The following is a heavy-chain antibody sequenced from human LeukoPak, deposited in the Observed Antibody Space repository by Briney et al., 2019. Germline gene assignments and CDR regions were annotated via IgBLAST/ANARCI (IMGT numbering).Heavy chain of an antibody. V-gene: IGHV3-33*01. CDR2: IWYDGGKK. CDR3: VRYCNGGSCYRAAFDV. D-gene: IGHD2-15*01. Sequence: GGSLRLSCAASGFTFSDYGMYWVRQAPGKGLEWVALIWYDGGKKYYTDSVRGRFTISRDNSKNTLYLQMNSLRAEDTAVYYCVRYCNGGSCYRAAFDVWGPGTTVTVSS. J-gene: IGHJ3*01. CDR1: GFTFSDYG.